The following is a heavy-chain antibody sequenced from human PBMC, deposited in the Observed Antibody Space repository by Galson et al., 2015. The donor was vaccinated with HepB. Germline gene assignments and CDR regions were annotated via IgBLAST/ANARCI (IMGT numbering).Heavy chain of an antibody. D-gene: IGHD6-6*01. J-gene: IGHJ6*02. CDR3: ARDLAARRPRDYYGMDV. CDR1: GFTFSSYS. Sequence: SLRLSCAASGFTFSSYSMNWVRQAPGKGLEWVSYISSSSSTIYYADSVKGRFTISRDNAKNSLYLQMNSLRDEDTAVYYCARDLAARRPRDYYGMDVWGQGTTVTVSS. V-gene: IGHV3-48*02. CDR2: ISSSSSTI.